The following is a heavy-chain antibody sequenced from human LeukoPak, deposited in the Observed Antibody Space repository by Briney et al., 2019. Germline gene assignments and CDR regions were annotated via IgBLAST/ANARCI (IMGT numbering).Heavy chain of an antibody. D-gene: IGHD6-13*01. CDR1: GYTFTGYY. CDR2: INPNSGGT. V-gene: IGHV1-2*02. CDR3: ARDSLVNAAAGTCFDY. Sequence: ASLKVSCKASGYTFTGYYMHWVRQAPEQGLGCIGWINPNSGGTNYAQKFQGRVTMARDTSISTAYMELSRLRSDDTAVYYCARDSLVNAAAGTCFDYWGQGTLVTVSS. J-gene: IGHJ4*02.